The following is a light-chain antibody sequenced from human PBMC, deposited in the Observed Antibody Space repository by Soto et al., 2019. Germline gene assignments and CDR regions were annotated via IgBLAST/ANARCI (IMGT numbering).Light chain of an antibody. Sequence: QSALTQPRSVSGSPGQSVTISCTGTSSDVGGYNYVSWYQQHPGKAPKLMIYDVSKRPSGVPDRFSGSKSGNTASLTISGLQAEDEADYYCCSYAGSYPLGVFGTGPKVTVL. CDR3: CSYAGSYPLGV. J-gene: IGLJ1*01. CDR2: DVS. CDR1: SSDVGGYNY. V-gene: IGLV2-11*01.